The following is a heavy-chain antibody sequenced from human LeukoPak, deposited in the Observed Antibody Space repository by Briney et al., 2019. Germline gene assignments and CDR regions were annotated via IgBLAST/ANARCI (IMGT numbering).Heavy chain of an antibody. CDR1: GYTFSTYD. D-gene: IGHD2-2*02. V-gene: IGHV1-8*01. CDR2: MNPKSGNT. J-gene: IGHJ4*02. CDR3: ATEPGYCSSTSCYTDY. Sequence: ASVKVSCKASGYTFSTYDINWVRQAPGQGLEWMGWMNPKSGNTDYAQKFQGRVTMTEDTSTDTAYMELSSLRSEDTAVYYCATEPGYCSSTSCYTDYWGQGTLVTVSS.